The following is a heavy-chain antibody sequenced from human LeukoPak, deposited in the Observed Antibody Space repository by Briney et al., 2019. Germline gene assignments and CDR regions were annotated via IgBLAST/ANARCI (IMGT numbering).Heavy chain of an antibody. J-gene: IGHJ5*02. CDR2: IKQDGSEK. Sequence: GGSLRLSCAASGLTFSSYWMSWVRQTPGKGLEWVANIKQDGSEKYYVDSVKGRFTISRDNAKNSLYLQMNSVRAEDTAVYYCASRLGWFDPWGQGTLVTVSS. D-gene: IGHD6-25*01. CDR1: GLTFSSYW. V-gene: IGHV3-7*01. CDR3: ASRLGWFDP.